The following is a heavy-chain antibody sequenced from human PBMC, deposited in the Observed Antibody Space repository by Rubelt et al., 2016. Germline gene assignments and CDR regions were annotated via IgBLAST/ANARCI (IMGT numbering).Heavy chain of an antibody. J-gene: IGHJ3*02. CDR2: VFHSGSS. CDR1: GGSIRSYY. D-gene: IGHD1-1*01. V-gene: IGHV4-59*01. CDR3: ARGGTITQLDAFDI. Sequence: QVQLQESGPGLVKPSETLSLTCSVSGGSIRSYYWSWIRQPPGKGLEWIGYVFHSGSSNSNPSLKSRVPISADTAKNQFSRRLSSVTAADTAVYYCARGGTITQLDAFDIWGQGTMVTVSS.